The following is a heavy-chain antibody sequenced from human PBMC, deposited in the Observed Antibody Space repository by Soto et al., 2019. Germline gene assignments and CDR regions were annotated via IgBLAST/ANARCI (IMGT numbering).Heavy chain of an antibody. V-gene: IGHV1-18*01. Sequence: ASVKVSCKASGYTFTSYGISWVRQAPGQGLEWMGWISAYNGNTNYAQKLQGRVTMTTDTSTSTAYMELRSLRSDDTAVYYCARDSGSYYLPYYYGTDVWGQGTTVTVSS. CDR1: GYTFTSYG. D-gene: IGHD1-26*01. J-gene: IGHJ6*02. CDR2: ISAYNGNT. CDR3: ARDSGSYYLPYYYGTDV.